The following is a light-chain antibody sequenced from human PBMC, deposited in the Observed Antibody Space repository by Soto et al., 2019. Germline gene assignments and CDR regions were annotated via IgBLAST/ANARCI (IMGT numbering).Light chain of an antibody. Sequence: IVLTQSPGTLSLYPGDRATLSFRSSQSLSVSYLAWYQQRPGQSPRLXVYGVSSRASGIPDRFSGSGSGTHFTLTISGLEPEDFAVYYCQQYGNSPSTFGQGTKVDIK. CDR3: QQYGNSPST. V-gene: IGKV3-20*01. CDR2: GVS. CDR1: QSLSVSY. J-gene: IGKJ1*01.